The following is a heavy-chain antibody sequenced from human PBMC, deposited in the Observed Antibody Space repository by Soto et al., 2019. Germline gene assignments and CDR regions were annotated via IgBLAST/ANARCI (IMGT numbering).Heavy chain of an antibody. CDR3: ARDRITIFGVALYYFDY. D-gene: IGHD3-3*01. CDR1: GFTFSSYS. J-gene: IGHJ4*02. Sequence: QVHLVESGGGVVQPGRSLRLSCAASGFTFSSYSMHWVRQAPGKGLEWVAVIWYDGSNKYYADSVKGRFTISRDNSKNTLYLQMNSLRAEDTAVYYWARDRITIFGVALYYFDYWGQGTLGTVSS. CDR2: IWYDGSNK. V-gene: IGHV3-33*01.